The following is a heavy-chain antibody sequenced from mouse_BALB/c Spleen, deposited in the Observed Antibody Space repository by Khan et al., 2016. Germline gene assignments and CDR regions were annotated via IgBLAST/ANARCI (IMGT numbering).Heavy chain of an antibody. CDR3: SRMGYDPGFAD. D-gene: IGHD2-2*01. V-gene: IGHV1-84*02. J-gene: IGHJ3*01. Sequence: QVQLQQSGPELVKPGASVKISCKTSGYTFTNYYINWVKQKPGQGLEWIGWINPGSGNTKYNEKFKDKATLTVAQSSSTAYLPLSSLTSEDTAVYFGSRMGYDPGFADWGQGTLVTVSA. CDR2: INPGSGNT. CDR1: GYTFTNYY.